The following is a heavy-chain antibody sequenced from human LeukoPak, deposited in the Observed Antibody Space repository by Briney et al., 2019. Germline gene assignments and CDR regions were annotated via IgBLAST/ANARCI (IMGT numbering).Heavy chain of an antibody. J-gene: IGHJ4*02. D-gene: IGHD4-11*01. CDR1: GGSISSYY. CDR2: IYYSGST. CDR3: AREASYSNYLDY. V-gene: IGHV4-59*01. Sequence: SETLSLTCTVSGGSISSYYWGWIRQPPGKGLEWIGNIYYSGSTNYNPSLKSRVTISVDTSKNQFSLKLSSVTAADTAVYYCAREASYSNYLDYWGQGTLVTVSS.